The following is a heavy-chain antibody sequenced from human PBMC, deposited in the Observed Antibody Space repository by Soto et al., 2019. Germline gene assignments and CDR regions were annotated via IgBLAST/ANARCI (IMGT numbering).Heavy chain of an antibody. CDR1: GFTFSSSA. J-gene: IGHJ4*02. CDR2: ISGSGGST. CDR3: AKDREYYYDSSPAFDY. D-gene: IGHD3-22*01. V-gene: IGHV3-23*01. Sequence: PGGSLRLSCAASGFTFSSSAMSWVRQAPGKGLEWVSAISGSGGSTYYADSVKGRFTISRDNSKNTLYLQMNSLRAEDTAVYYCAKDREYYYDSSPAFDYWGQGTLVTVSS.